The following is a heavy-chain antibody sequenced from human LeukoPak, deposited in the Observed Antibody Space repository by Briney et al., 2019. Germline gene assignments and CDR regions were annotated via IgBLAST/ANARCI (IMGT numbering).Heavy chain of an antibody. Sequence: GGSLRLSCAASGFTFSSYWMRWARQAPGKGLEWVSVIGGSNGITFYVGSVKGRFTISRDNSKDTLYLQMNSLRAEDTAVYYCARNENSGWGYFDYWGQGTLVTVSS. D-gene: IGHD5-12*01. J-gene: IGHJ4*02. CDR2: IGGSNGIT. CDR3: ARNENSGWGYFDY. V-gene: IGHV3-23*01. CDR1: GFTFSSYW.